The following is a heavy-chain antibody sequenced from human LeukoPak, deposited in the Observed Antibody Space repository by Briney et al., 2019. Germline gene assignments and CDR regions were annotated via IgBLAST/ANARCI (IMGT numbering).Heavy chain of an antibody. CDR3: ARGTVQMGMGERYFDN. CDR1: GGYISTYY. D-gene: IGHD1-1*01. J-gene: IGHJ4*02. Sequence: SETLSLTCTVSGGYISTYYWSWIRQPPGKGLEWIVYIYYSGSTNYNPSLKSRITISVDTSRNQFSLSLSSVTAADTAVYYCARGTVQMGMGERYFDNWGQGTLVTVSP. V-gene: IGHV4-59*01. CDR2: IYYSGST.